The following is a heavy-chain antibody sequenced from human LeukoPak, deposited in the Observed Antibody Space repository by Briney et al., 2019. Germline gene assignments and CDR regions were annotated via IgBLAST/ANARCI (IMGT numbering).Heavy chain of an antibody. D-gene: IGHD5-18*01. V-gene: IGHV3-48*01. CDR3: ARDKRGHSYGSTDF. CDR2: ISSTSGFI. J-gene: IGHJ4*02. Sequence: GGSPRLSCAASGFTFSSYSMNWVRQAPGKGLEWVSYISSTSGFIYYADSVKGRFTISRDNAKNSLSLQMDSLRAEDTAVYYCARDKRGHSYGSTDFWGQGTLVTVSS. CDR1: GFTFSSYS.